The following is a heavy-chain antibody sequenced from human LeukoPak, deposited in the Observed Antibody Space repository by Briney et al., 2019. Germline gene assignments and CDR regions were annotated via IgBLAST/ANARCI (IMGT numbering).Heavy chain of an antibody. J-gene: IGHJ4*02. D-gene: IGHD3-10*01. CDR1: GFTFSTYW. V-gene: IGHV3-7*01. CDR2: LNQDGSDI. CDR3: ARTMNTGGLGSHYRPLDY. Sequence: PGGSLRLSCAASGFTFSTYWMAWVRQTPGKGLQWVASLNQDGSDINYVDHVKGRFTISRDNGQKSLHLQMNSLRAEDTAVYFCARTMNTGGLGSHYRPLDYWGQGTLVTVSS.